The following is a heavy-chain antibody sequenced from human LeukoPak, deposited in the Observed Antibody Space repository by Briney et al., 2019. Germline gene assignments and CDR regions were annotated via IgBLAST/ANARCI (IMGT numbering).Heavy chain of an antibody. CDR2: IYNTGST. D-gene: IGHD3-22*01. CDR3: ARDPSGYFNY. CDR1: GGSVSSGSYY. J-gene: IGHJ4*02. Sequence: SETLSPTCTVSGGSVSSGSYYWTWIRQPPGKGLEWIGYIYNTGSTNYNPSLKSRVTISVDTSKNQFSLKLGSVTTADTAIYYCARDPSGYFNYWGQGIQVTVSS. V-gene: IGHV4-61*01.